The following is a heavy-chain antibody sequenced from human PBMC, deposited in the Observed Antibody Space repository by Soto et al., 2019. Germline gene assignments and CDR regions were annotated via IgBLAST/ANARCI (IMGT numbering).Heavy chain of an antibody. CDR1: GFTFSSYW. Sequence: GGSLRLSCAASGFTFSSYWMSWVRQAPGKGLEWVANIKQDGSEKYYVDSVKGRFTISRDNAKNSLYLQMNSLRAEDTAVYYCARVSGYDSYPFDYWGQGTLVTVS. D-gene: IGHD5-12*01. CDR3: ARVSGYDSYPFDY. J-gene: IGHJ4*02. V-gene: IGHV3-7*03. CDR2: IKQDGSEK.